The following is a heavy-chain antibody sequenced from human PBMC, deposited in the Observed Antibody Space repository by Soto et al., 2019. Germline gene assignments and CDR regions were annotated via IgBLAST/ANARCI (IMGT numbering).Heavy chain of an antibody. D-gene: IGHD6-19*01. Sequence: GGSLRLSCAASGFTFSSYSMNWVRQAPGKGLEWVSYISSSSSTIYYADSVKGRFTISRDNAKNSLYLQMNSLRDEDTAVYYCASQRGQWLPYYFDYWGQGTLVTVSS. V-gene: IGHV3-48*02. CDR2: ISSSSSTI. CDR1: GFTFSSYS. J-gene: IGHJ4*02. CDR3: ASQRGQWLPYYFDY.